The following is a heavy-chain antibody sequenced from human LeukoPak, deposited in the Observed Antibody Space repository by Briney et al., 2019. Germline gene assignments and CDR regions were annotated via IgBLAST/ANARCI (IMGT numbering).Heavy chain of an antibody. V-gene: IGHV1-69*05. CDR2: IIPIFGTA. J-gene: IGHJ4*02. CDR3: ASAIYSGYDRSSGVPFDY. D-gene: IGHD5-12*01. CDR1: GGTFSSYA. Sequence: LGASVKVSCKASGGTFSSYAISWVRQAPGQGLEWMGGIIPIFGTANYAQKFQGRVTITTNESTSTAYMELSSLRSEDTAVYYCASAIYSGYDRSSGVPFDYWGQGTLVTVSS.